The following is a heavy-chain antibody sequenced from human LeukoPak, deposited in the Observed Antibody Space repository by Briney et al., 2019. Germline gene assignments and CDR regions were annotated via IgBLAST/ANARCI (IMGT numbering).Heavy chain of an antibody. V-gene: IGHV4-34*01. Sequence: PSETLSLTCAVYGVSFSVFYWIWTRQPPGKGVEWIGEINHSGSPNYNQSLKSRVTISVDTSKNQFSLKLSSVTAADTAVYYCARGTINCSGGSCYLKGYYYYGMDVWGQGTTVTVSS. CDR3: ARGTINCSGGSCYLKGYYYYGMDV. D-gene: IGHD2-15*01. CDR1: GVSFSVFY. J-gene: IGHJ6*02. CDR2: INHSGSP.